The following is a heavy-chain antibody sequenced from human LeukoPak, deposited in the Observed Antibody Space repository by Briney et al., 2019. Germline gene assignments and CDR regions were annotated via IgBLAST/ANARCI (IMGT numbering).Heavy chain of an antibody. CDR2: IYHSGST. Sequence: KASETLSLTCAVSGGSISSSNWWSWVRQPPGKGLEWIGEIYHSGSTNYNPSLKSRVTISVDKSKNQFSLKLSSVTAADTAVYYCAGPNRGWSQRPLSNWGQGTLVTVSS. J-gene: IGHJ4*02. D-gene: IGHD6-19*01. CDR3: AGPNRGWSQRPLSN. V-gene: IGHV4-4*02. CDR1: GGSISSSNW.